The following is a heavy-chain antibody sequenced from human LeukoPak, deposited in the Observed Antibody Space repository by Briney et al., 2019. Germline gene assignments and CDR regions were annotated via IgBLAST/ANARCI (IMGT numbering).Heavy chain of an antibody. J-gene: IGHJ4*02. CDR2: INNDGSST. D-gene: IGHD1-26*01. CDR1: GFTFTSYW. Sequence: GGSLRLSCTASGFTFTSYWMQWVRQAPGKGLVWVSCINNDGSSTNYADSVKGRFTISRDNAKNTVYLQMDSLRTEDTAVYYCVRGEAHDSWGQGTLVTVSS. V-gene: IGHV3-74*01. CDR3: VRGEAHDS.